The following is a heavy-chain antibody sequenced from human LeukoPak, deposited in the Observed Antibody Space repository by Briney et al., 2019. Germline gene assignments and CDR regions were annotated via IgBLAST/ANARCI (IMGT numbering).Heavy chain of an antibody. CDR3: ARDRGIAAAGTYYYYYYMDV. CDR2: IIPIFGTA. V-gene: IGHV1-69*05. CDR1: GGTFSSYA. D-gene: IGHD6-13*01. Sequence: SVKVSCKASGGTFSSYAISWVRQAPGQGLEWMGRIIPIFGTANYAQKFQGRVTITTDESTSTAYMELSSLRSEDTAVYYCARDRGIAAAGTYYYYYYMDVWGKGTTVTVSS. J-gene: IGHJ6*03.